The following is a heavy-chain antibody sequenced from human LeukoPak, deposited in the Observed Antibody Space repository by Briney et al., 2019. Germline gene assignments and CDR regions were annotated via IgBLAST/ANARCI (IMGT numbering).Heavy chain of an antibody. Sequence: ASVKVSCKASGDTFIGYYMHWLRQAPGQGLEWMGWINPNSGGTNYAQKFQGRVTMTRDTSISTAYMELSRLRSDDTAVYYCASTAAMVVYISHWGQGTLVTVSS. CDR1: GDTFIGYY. J-gene: IGHJ4*02. D-gene: IGHD5-18*01. V-gene: IGHV1-2*02. CDR3: ASTAAMVVYISH. CDR2: INPNSGGT.